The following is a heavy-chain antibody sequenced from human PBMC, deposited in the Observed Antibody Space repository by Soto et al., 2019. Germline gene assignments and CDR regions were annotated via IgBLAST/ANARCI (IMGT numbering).Heavy chain of an antibody. CDR2: FYYSGIT. CDR1: GGSISSSDYY. J-gene: IGHJ4*02. D-gene: IGHD3-16*01. Sequence: SETLSLTCTVSGGSISSSDYYWGWIRHPPGKGLEYIGSFYYSGITFYNPSLKSRVTISVDTSTNQFSLRLSSVTAADTAVYYCARQTGGGGGARWFDYWGQGTLVTVSS. V-gene: IGHV4-39*01. CDR3: ARQTGGGGGARWFDY.